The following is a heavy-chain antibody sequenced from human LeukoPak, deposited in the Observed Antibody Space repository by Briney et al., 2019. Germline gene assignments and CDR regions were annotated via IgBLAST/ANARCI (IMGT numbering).Heavy chain of an antibody. CDR1: GVSISNYY. CDR3: ARQGVATAIDY. D-gene: IGHD2-21*02. CDR2: ISASGNT. J-gene: IGHJ4*02. Sequence: SSETLSLTCTVSGVSISNYYWSWIRQPAGKGLEWIGRISASGNTNYNPSLKSRVTMSVDTSMNLFALKLSSVTAADTAVYYCARQGVATAIDYWGQGTLVTVSS. V-gene: IGHV4-4*07.